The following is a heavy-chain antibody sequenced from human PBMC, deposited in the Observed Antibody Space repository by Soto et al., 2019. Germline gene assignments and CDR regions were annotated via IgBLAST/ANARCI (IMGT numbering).Heavy chain of an antibody. V-gene: IGHV2-5*02. CDR1: GFSLSTTGVG. J-gene: IGHJ4*02. CDR3: ARSLWFGEPH. CDR2: IYWDNDK. Sequence: QITLKESGPTLVKPTQTLTLTCSFSGFSLSTTGVGVGWIRQSPGKALEWLAIIYWDNDKRYSPSLKSRVTITKDTSKNQVVLTVTNMDPVATGTYYCARSLWFGEPHWGQGALVTVSS. D-gene: IGHD3-10*01.